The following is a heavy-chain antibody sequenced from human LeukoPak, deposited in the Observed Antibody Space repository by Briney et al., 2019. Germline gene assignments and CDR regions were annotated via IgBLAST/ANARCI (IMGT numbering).Heavy chain of an antibody. CDR1: GGSISNYY. V-gene: IGHV4-59*12. CDR2: VYHSGNT. J-gene: IGHJ5*02. Sequence: SETLPLTCTVSGGSISNYYWNWIRQPPGKRLEWIGSVYHSGNTNYNPSLGSRVTMSVDTSKNQFSLKVNSVTATDTAVYYCARRISGDYGNWLDPWGQGTLVTVSS. CDR3: ARRISGDYGNWLDP. D-gene: IGHD4-17*01.